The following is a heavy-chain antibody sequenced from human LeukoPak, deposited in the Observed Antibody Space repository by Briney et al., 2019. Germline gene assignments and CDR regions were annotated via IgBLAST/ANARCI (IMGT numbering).Heavy chain of an antibody. J-gene: IGHJ3*02. CDR2: IIPIFGTP. D-gene: IGHD1-1*01. CDR1: GGTFSSYP. Sequence: ASVKVSCTASGGTFSSYPISWVRQAPGQGLEWMGGIIPIFGTPNYEQKFQGRVTISTDESTSTAYMELSSLRSEDTAVYFCARDLRNWTDVLYAFDIWGQGTTVTVSS. V-gene: IGHV1-69*05. CDR3: ARDLRNWTDVLYAFDI.